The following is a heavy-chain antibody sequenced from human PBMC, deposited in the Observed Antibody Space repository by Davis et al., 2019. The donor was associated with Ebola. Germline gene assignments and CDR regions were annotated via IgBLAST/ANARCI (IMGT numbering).Heavy chain of an antibody. CDR1: GFTFSSYA. Sequence: GGSLRLSCAASGFTFSSYAMHWVRQAPGKGLEWVAVISYDGSNKYYADSVKGRFTISRDNSKNTLYLQMNSLRAEDTALYYCAKDAPLRPHWFDPWGQGTLVTVSS. CDR3: AKDAPLRPHWFDP. V-gene: IGHV3-30-3*01. J-gene: IGHJ5*02. D-gene: IGHD3-16*01. CDR2: ISYDGSNK.